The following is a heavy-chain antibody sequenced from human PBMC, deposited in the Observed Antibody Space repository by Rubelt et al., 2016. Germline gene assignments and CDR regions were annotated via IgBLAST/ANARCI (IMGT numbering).Heavy chain of an antibody. J-gene: IGHJ3*02. CDR3: ARDRAGSSSWYPVFGAFDI. Sequence: QVQLVESGGGVVQPGRSLRLSCAASGFTFSSYGMHWVRQAPGKGLEWVAVIWYDGSNKYYADSVKGRFTISRDKSKNTLYLQMNSLGAEDTVVYYCARDRAGSSSWYPVFGAFDIWGQGTMVTVSS. CDR1: GFTFSSYG. V-gene: IGHV3-33*01. D-gene: IGHD6-13*01. CDR2: IWYDGSNK.